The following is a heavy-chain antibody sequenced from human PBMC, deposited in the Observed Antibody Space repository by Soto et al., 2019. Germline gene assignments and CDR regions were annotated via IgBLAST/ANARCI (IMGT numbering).Heavy chain of an antibody. V-gene: IGHV3-33*01. J-gene: IGHJ6*02. D-gene: IGHD3-3*01. Sequence: GGSLRLSCAASGFTFSSYGMHWVRQAPGKGLEWVAVIWYDGSNKCYADSVKGRFTISRDNSKNTLYLQMNSLRAEDTAVYYCARDFSHYYYYYGMDVWGQGTTVTVSS. CDR1: GFTFSSYG. CDR3: ARDFSHYYYYYGMDV. CDR2: IWYDGSNK.